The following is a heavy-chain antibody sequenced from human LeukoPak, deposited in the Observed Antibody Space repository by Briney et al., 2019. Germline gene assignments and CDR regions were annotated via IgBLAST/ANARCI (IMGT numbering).Heavy chain of an antibody. J-gene: IGHJ5*02. Sequence: ASVKVSCKTSGYPFSNYDINWVRQATGQGLEWMGWINPHSGKTGYAQKLQGRVTMTTDTSTSTAYMELRSLRSDDTAVYYCARGLLWFGELRNWFDPWGQGTLVTVSS. CDR1: GYPFSNYD. V-gene: IGHV1-8*01. CDR2: INPHSGKT. CDR3: ARGLLWFGELRNWFDP. D-gene: IGHD3-10*01.